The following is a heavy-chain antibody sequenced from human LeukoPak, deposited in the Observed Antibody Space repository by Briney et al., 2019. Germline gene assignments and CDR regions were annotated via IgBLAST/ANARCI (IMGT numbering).Heavy chain of an antibody. D-gene: IGHD3-3*01. CDR2: ISGSGKYI. CDR3: AREPFWSGYYSNLHFDY. Sequence: GGSLRLSCAASGFTFRSYSMNWVRQAPGKGLEWVSCISGSGKYIYYADSVKGRFTISRDNAKNSLYLQMNSLRAEDTAVYYCAREPFWSGYYSNLHFDYWGQGTLVTVSS. CDR1: GFTFRSYS. V-gene: IGHV3-21*01. J-gene: IGHJ4*02.